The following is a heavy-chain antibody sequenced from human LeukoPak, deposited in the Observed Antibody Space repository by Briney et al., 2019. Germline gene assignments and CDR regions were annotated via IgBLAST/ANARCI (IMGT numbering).Heavy chain of an antibody. CDR3: AKGRLELHPFDY. J-gene: IGHJ4*02. CDR2: ISGSAGST. D-gene: IGHD1-7*01. Sequence: PGGSLRLSCAASGFTFSTYAMSWVRQAPGKGLEWVSAISGSAGSTNYADSVKGRFTISRGNSKNTLYLQMNSLRAEDTAVYYCAKGRLELHPFDYWGQGTLVAVSS. V-gene: IGHV3-23*01. CDR1: GFTFSTYA.